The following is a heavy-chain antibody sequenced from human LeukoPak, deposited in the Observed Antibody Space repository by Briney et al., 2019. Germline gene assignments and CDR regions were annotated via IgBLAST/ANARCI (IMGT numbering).Heavy chain of an antibody. CDR1: GVSINSGGFY. CDR2: IYYSGST. V-gene: IGHV4-31*03. Sequence: SETLSLTCTVSGVSINSGGFYWNWIRQHPGKGLEWIGYIYYSGSTSYNPSLKSRVTISVDTSKNQFSLKLSSVNAADTAVYYCATSGYSSSWLGVFHYWGQGTVVTVST. D-gene: IGHD2-2*01. J-gene: IGHJ4*02. CDR3: ATSGYSSSWLGVFHY.